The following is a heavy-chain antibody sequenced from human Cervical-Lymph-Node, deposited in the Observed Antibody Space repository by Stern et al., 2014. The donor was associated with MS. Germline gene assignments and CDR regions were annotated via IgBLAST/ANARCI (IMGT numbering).Heavy chain of an antibody. CDR3: ASSLLIPIDP. D-gene: IGHD2-21*01. CDR2: ISYDGSNK. J-gene: IGHJ5*02. V-gene: IGHV3-30*04. Sequence: VQLVESGGGVVQPGRSLRLSCAASGFTFSSYAMHWVRQAPGKGLEWVAVISYDGSNKYYADSVKGRFTISRDNSKNTLYLQMNSLRAEDTAVYYCASSLLIPIDPWGQGTLVTVSS. CDR1: GFTFSSYA.